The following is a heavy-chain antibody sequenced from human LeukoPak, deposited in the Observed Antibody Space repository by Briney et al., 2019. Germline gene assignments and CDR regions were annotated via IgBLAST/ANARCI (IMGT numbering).Heavy chain of an antibody. V-gene: IGHV3-21*01. CDR1: GFTFGSYS. J-gene: IGHJ4*02. CDR3: ARDSTYYYDSSGYYGH. D-gene: IGHD3-22*01. Sequence: PGGSLRLSCAASGFTFGSYSMNWVRQAPGKGLEWVSSISSSSSYIYYADSVKGRFTISRDNAKNSLYLQMNSLRAEDTAVYYCARDSTYYYDSSGYYGHWGQGTLVTVSS. CDR2: ISSSSSYI.